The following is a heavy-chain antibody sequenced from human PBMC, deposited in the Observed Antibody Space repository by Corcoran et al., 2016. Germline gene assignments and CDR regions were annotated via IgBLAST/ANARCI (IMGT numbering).Heavy chain of an antibody. D-gene: IGHD3-22*01. CDR3: ARPYYYDSIGYYSPFDY. CDR2: INPSGGST. J-gene: IGHJ4*02. Sequence: QVQLVQSGAEVKKPGASVKVSCKASGYTFTSYYMHWVRQAPGQGLEWMGIINPSGGSTSYAQKFQGRVTMTRDTSTSTVYMELSSLRSEDKAVYYCARPYYYDSIGYYSPFDYWGQGTLVTVSS. V-gene: IGHV1-46*01. CDR1: GYTFTSYY.